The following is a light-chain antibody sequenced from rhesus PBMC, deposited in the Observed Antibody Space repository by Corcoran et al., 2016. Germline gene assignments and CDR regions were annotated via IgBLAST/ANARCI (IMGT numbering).Light chain of an antibody. Sequence: EIVLTQSPTSMAVSQGERVTISCTASSSVSTSYLHWYQQKPGFPPRLFVYRTSSLASGVPARFSGSGSGTAYTLTISGMEAEDAANYSCQQGNSIPFTFGPGAKLDIK. CDR2: RTS. CDR3: QQGNSIPFT. J-gene: IGKJ3*01. CDR1: SSVSTS. V-gene: IGKV3-17*03.